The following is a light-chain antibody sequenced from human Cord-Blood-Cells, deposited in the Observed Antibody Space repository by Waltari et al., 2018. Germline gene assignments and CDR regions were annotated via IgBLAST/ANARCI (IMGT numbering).Light chain of an antibody. CDR2: GAS. J-gene: IGKJ2*01. V-gene: IGKV3-20*01. Sequence: IVLTQSPGTLSLSPGERATLSCRASQSVSSSYLAWYQQKPGQAPRLLIYGASSRATGIPDRFSGSGSETDFTLTISRLEPEDFAVYYCQQYGSSYTFGQWTKLEI. CDR3: QQYGSSYT. CDR1: QSVSSSY.